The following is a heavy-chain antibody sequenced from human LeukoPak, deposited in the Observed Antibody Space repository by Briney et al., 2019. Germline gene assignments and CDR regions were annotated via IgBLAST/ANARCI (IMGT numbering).Heavy chain of an antibody. V-gene: IGHV3-23*01. D-gene: IGHD1-26*01. CDR2: ISGSGGST. CDR3: AKDRWELLHRGWFDP. CDR1: GFTFSSYA. J-gene: IGHJ5*02. Sequence: GGSLRLSCAASGFTFSSYAMSWVRQAPGKGLEWVSAISGSGGSTYYADSVEGRFTISRDNSKNTLYLQMNSLRAEDTAVYYCAKDRWELLHRGWFDPWGQGTLVTVSS.